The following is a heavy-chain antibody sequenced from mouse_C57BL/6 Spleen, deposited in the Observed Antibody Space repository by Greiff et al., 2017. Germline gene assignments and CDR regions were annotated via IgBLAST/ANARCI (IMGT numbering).Heavy chain of an antibody. CDR2: IDPEDGEP. J-gene: IGHJ4*01. D-gene: IGHD1-1*01. Sequence: EVHLVESGAELVKPGASVKLSCTASGFNIKDYYMPWVKQRTEQGLEWIGRIDPEDGEPKYAPKFQGKATITADTSSNTAYLQLSSLTSEDTAVYYCARITTVVSDAMDYWGQGTSVTVAS. CDR3: ARITTVVSDAMDY. V-gene: IGHV14-2*01. CDR1: GFNIKDYY.